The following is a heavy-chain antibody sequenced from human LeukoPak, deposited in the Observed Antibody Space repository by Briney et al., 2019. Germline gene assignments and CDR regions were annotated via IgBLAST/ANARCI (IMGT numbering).Heavy chain of an antibody. CDR2: ISGSGGST. J-gene: IGHJ1*01. CDR3: AKAMSGWYSEYFQH. D-gene: IGHD6-19*01. Sequence: PGGSLRLSCAASGFTFSSYAMSWVRQAPGKGLEWVSAISGSGGSTYYADSVKGRFTISRDNSKNTLCLQMNSLRAEDTAVYYCAKAMSGWYSEYFQHWGQGTLVTVSS. CDR1: GFTFSSYA. V-gene: IGHV3-23*01.